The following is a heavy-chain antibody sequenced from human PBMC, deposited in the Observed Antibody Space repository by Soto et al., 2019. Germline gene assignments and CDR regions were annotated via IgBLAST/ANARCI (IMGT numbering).Heavy chain of an antibody. J-gene: IGHJ4*02. D-gene: IGHD3-22*01. CDR2: IRSKAYGGTT. V-gene: IGHV3-49*04. CDR3: TSXPYYYDSSGYYSYYFDY. CDR1: GFTFGDYA. Sequence: PGGSLRLSCTASGFTFGDYAMSWVRQAPGKGLEWVGFIRSKAYGGTTEYAASVKGRFTISRDDSKSIAYLQMNSLKTEDTAVYYCTSXPYYYDSSGYYSYYFDYWSQGTLVTVSS.